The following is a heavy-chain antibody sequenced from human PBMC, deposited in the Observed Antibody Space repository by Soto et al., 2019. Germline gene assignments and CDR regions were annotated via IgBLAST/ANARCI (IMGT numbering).Heavy chain of an antibody. D-gene: IGHD2-2*01. CDR1: GYTFTSYG. J-gene: IGHJ5*02. CDR2: ISAYNGNT. CDR3: AREPIVVVPAAMNHNWFDP. V-gene: IGHV1-18*01. Sequence: ASVKVSCKASGYTFTSYGISWVRQAPGQGLEWMGWISAYNGNTNYAQKLQGRVTMTTDTSTSTAYMELRSLRSDDTAVYYCAREPIVVVPAAMNHNWFDPWGQGTLVTVSS.